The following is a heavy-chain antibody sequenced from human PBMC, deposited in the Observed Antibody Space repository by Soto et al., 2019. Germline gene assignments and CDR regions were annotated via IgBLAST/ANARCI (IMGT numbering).Heavy chain of an antibody. D-gene: IGHD3-16*01. V-gene: IGHV3-23*01. J-gene: IGHJ4*02. CDR3: AKDRGGEFTTSRYFDY. CDR1: GFGFSSYA. Sequence: EMQLLISGGGLAQPGGSLRLSCAASGFGFSSYAMSWVRQSPGKGLEWVSGISPGGGSTNYADSVKGRFTISRDNSKNTLYLETNGLRAEDTAIYYCAKDRGGEFTTSRYFDYWGQGTLVTVSS. CDR2: ISPGGGST.